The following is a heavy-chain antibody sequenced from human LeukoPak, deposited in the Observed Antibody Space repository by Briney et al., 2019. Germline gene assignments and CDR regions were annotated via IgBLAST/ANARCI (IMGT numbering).Heavy chain of an antibody. Sequence: SEILSLTCTVSGGSISSYYWSWIRQPPGKGLEWIGYIYYSGSTNYNPSLKSRVTISVDTSKNQFSLKLSSVTAADTAVYYCARYAVPRPTRFDYWGQGTLVTVSS. D-gene: IGHD2-15*01. CDR3: ARYAVPRPTRFDY. J-gene: IGHJ4*02. CDR1: GGSISSYY. CDR2: IYYSGST. V-gene: IGHV4-59*01.